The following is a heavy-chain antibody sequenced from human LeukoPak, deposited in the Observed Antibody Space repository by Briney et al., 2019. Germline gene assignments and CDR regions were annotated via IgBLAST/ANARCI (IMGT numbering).Heavy chain of an antibody. CDR1: GFTFSRFW. CDR2: IKQGGSEI. CDR3: ARGRWEFDY. J-gene: IGHJ4*02. V-gene: IGHV3-7*04. D-gene: IGHD1-26*01. Sequence: GGSLRLSCSASGFTFSRFWMSWVRQAPGKGLEYVALIKQGGSEIYHMDSVKGRFTVSRDDATNSLYLQMNSLRAEDTAVYYCARGRWEFDYWGQGTLVTVSS.